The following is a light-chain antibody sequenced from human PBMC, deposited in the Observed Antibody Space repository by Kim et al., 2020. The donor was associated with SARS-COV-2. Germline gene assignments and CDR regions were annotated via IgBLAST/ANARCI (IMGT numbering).Light chain of an antibody. J-gene: IGKJ4*01. CDR2: GAF. V-gene: IGKV3-15*01. CDR3: QQYNNWPPLT. Sequence: EIVMTQSPATLSVSPGERATLSCRASQSVSSNLAWYQQKPGQAPRLLMYGAFIRATGIPARFSGSGSGTEFTLTISSLQSEDFAVYYCQQYNNWPPLTFGGGTKVEIK. CDR1: QSVSSN.